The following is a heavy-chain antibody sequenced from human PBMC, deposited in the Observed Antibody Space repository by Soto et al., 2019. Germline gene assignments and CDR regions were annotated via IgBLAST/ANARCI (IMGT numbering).Heavy chain of an antibody. CDR2: ISGDGSMT. CDR1: GFTFRTSW. V-gene: IGHV3-74*03. J-gene: IGHJ3*02. CDR3: TREFCSGGVCSRAFDI. Sequence: EAHLVETGGGFVQPGGSLRLSCAASGFTFRTSWMHWVRRVPGKGLVWVSRISGDGSMTAYAESVTGGFTVSRDNARNTLYLQMDSLRLEDTAVYYCTREFCSGGVCSRAFDIWVQGTMVTVSS. D-gene: IGHD2-15*01.